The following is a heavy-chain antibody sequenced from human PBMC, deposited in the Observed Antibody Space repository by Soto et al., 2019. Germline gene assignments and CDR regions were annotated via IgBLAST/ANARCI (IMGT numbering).Heavy chain of an antibody. V-gene: IGHV3-30*18. Sequence: QVQLVESGGGVVQPGRSLRLSCEVSGFTFSSYGMEWVRQAPGKGLEWVAVISYDGSNKYYADSVKGRFTISRENSKKTLYLHMKSLGVEDTAVYYCAKGAVAAQGWFDPWGQGTLVTVSS. CDR1: GFTFSSYG. J-gene: IGHJ5*02. CDR3: AKGAVAAQGWFDP. CDR2: ISYDGSNK. D-gene: IGHD6-19*01.